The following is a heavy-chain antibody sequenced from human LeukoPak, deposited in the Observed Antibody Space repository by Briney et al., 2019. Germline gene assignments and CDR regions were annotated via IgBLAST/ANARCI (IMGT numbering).Heavy chain of an antibody. CDR3: ARTGDLTAFDI. J-gene: IGHJ3*02. CDR2: ISSSSSTI. V-gene: IGHV3-48*01. D-gene: IGHD7-27*01. Sequence: GGSLRLSCAASGFTFSSYSMNWVRQAPGKGLEWVSYISSSSSTIYYADSVKGRFTISRDNAKNSLYLQMNSLRAEDTAVYYCARTGDLTAFDIWGQGTMVTVSS. CDR1: GFTFSSYS.